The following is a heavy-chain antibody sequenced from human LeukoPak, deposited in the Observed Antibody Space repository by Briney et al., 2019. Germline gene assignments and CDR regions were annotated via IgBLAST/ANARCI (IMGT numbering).Heavy chain of an antibody. CDR2: ISYDGSNK. CDR3: AAEPYCGGDYLYFQH. CDR1: GFTFSSYA. Sequence: GGSLRLSCAASGFTFSSYAMHWVRQAPGKGLEWVAVISYDGSNKYYADSVKGRFTISRDNSKNTLYLQMNSLRAEDTAVYYCAAEPYCGGDYLYFQHWGQGTLVTVSS. D-gene: IGHD2-21*02. J-gene: IGHJ1*01. V-gene: IGHV3-30-3*01.